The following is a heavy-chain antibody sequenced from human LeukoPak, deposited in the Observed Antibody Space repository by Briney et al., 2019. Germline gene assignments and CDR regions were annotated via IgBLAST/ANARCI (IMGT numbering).Heavy chain of an antibody. CDR1: GFTFSSYS. CDR2: ISSSSSYI. J-gene: IGHJ4*02. D-gene: IGHD6-13*01. CDR3: ARDQEQLVPPFDY. Sequence: PGGSLGLSCAASGFTFSSYSMNWVRQAPGKGLEWVSSISSSSSYIYYADSVKGRFTISRDNAKNSLYLQMNSLRAEDTAVYYCARDQEQLVPPFDYWGQGTLVTVS. V-gene: IGHV3-21*01.